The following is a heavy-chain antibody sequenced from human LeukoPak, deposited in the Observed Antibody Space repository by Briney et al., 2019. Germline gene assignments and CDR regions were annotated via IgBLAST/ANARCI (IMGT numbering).Heavy chain of an antibody. D-gene: IGHD3-22*01. CDR2: FEPEDGET. J-gene: IGHJ3*02. CDR3: ATEDPYYDSSESAFDI. V-gene: IGHV1-24*01. CDR1: GYTLTELS. Sequence: ASVKVSCKVSGYTLTELSMHWVRQAPGKGLEWMGGFEPEDGETIYAQKFQGRVTMTEDTSTDTAYMELSSLRSEDTAVYYCATEDPYYDSSESAFDIWGQGTMVTVSS.